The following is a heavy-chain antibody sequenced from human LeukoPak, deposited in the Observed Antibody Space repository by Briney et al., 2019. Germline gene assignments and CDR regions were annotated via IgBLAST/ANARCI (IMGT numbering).Heavy chain of an antibody. Sequence: ASVKVSCKASGYTFTDYYMHWVRQAPGQGLEWMGWINPNSGGTNYAQKFQGRVTMTRDTSISTAYMELSRLRSDDTAVYYCAREGGTDTGIAFDIWGQGTMVTVSS. D-gene: IGHD5-18*01. J-gene: IGHJ3*02. V-gene: IGHV1-2*02. CDR3: AREGGTDTGIAFDI. CDR2: INPNSGGT. CDR1: GYTFTDYY.